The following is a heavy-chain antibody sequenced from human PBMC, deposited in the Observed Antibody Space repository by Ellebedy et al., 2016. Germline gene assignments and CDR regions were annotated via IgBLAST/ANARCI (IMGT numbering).Heavy chain of an antibody. CDR2: ISYDGSNK. CDR1: GFTFSSYG. Sequence: GESLKISXAAFGFTFSSYGMHWVRQAPGKGLEWVAVISYDGSNKYYADSVKGRFTISRDNSKNTLYLQMNSLRAEDTAVYYCAKDWRWELLSGANWYFDLWGRGTLVTVSS. V-gene: IGHV3-30*18. J-gene: IGHJ2*01. D-gene: IGHD1-26*01. CDR3: AKDWRWELLSGANWYFDL.